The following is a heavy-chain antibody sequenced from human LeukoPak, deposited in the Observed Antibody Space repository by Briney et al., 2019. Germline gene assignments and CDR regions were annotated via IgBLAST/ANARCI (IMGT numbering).Heavy chain of an antibody. CDR2: IYYSGST. Sequence: SETLSLTCTVSGVSISSYYWSWIRQPPGKGLEWIGYIYYSGSTNYNPSLKSRVTISVDTSKNHFSLKLSSVNDAETAVYYCARAHGYCSSSSCPAFQHWGQGTLVTVSS. CDR1: GVSISSYY. J-gene: IGHJ1*01. CDR3: ARAHGYCSSSSCPAFQH. D-gene: IGHD2-2*03. V-gene: IGHV4-59*01.